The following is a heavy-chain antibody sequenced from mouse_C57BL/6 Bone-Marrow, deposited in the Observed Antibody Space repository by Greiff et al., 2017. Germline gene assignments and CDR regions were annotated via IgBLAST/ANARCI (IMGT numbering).Heavy chain of an antibody. J-gene: IGHJ2*01. Sequence: EVQLQQSGPELVKPGASVKISCKASGYTFTDYYMNWVKQSHGKSLEWIGDINPNNGGTSYNQKFKGKATLTVDKSSSTAYMALRSLTSEDSAVYYCARGGDLSLTDWGQGTTLTVSS. CDR2: INPNNGGT. D-gene: IGHD2-13*01. V-gene: IGHV1-26*01. CDR1: GYTFTDYY. CDR3: ARGGDLSLTD.